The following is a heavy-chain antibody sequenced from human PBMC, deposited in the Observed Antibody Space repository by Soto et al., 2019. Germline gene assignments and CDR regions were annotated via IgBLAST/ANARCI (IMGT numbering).Heavy chain of an antibody. CDR1: GFTFSSYS. J-gene: IGHJ4*02. V-gene: IGHV3-21*01. Sequence: EVQLVESGGGLVKPGGSLRLSCVASGFTFSSYSMNWVRQAPGKGLEWVSSISSSSSYIYYADSVKGRFTISRDNAKNSLYLQMNSLRAEDTAVYYCARGLDIVVVVAATPPDFDYWGQGTLVTVSS. D-gene: IGHD2-15*01. CDR3: ARGLDIVVVVAATPPDFDY. CDR2: ISSSSSYI.